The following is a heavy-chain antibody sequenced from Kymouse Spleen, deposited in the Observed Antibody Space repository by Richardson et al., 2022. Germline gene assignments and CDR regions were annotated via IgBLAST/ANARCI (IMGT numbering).Heavy chain of an antibody. D-gene: IGHD6-6*01. CDR3: ARGDSSSFYYYYYGMDV. CDR2: IKQDGSEK. CDR1: GFTFSSYW. Sequence: EVQLVESGGGLVQPGGSLRLSCAASGFTFSSYWMSWVRQAPGKGLEWVANIKQDGSEKYYVDSVKGRFTISRDNAKNSLYLQMNSLRAEDTAVYYCARGDSSSFYYYYYGMDVWGQGTTVTVSS. V-gene: IGHV3-7*01. J-gene: IGHJ6*02.